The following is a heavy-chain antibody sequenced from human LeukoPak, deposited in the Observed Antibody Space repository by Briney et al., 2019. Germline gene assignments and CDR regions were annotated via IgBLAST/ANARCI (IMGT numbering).Heavy chain of an antibody. CDR1: GITFSSYS. D-gene: IGHD2-2*01. V-gene: IGHV3-21*01. Sequence: GGSLRLSCEASGITFSSYSMNWVRQAPGKGLEWVSSISTSSTYIYYADSVRGRFTNSRDNAKNSLYLQMNSLRAEDTAVYYCASQGSTSPYYWGQGTLVTVSS. CDR2: ISTSSTYI. J-gene: IGHJ4*02. CDR3: ASQGSTSPYY.